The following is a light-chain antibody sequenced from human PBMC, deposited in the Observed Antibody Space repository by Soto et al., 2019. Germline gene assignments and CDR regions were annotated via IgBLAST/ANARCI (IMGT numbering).Light chain of an antibody. CDR3: QQYYSYSPLT. J-gene: IGKJ4*01. Sequence: DIQMTQSPSTLSASVGDRVTVTCRASQSVRDWVAWYQQQAGRAPRLLIYKASSLQSGVPSRFSGSGFGTEFTLTISRLQPDDFAPYYCQQYYSYSPLTLGGGPKVDTK. V-gene: IGKV1-5*03. CDR1: QSVRDW. CDR2: KAS.